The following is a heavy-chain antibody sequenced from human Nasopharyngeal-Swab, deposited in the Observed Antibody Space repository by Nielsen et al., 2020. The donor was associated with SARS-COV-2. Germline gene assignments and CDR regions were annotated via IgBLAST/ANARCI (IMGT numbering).Heavy chain of an antibody. CDR1: GFTFSSYD. V-gene: IGHV3-13*04. J-gene: IGHJ5*02. Sequence: GESLKISCAASGFTFSSYDMHWVRQATGKGLEWVSAIGTAGDTYYPGSVKGRFTIPRENAKNSLYLQMNSLRAGDTAVYYCARARPDIVVVPAALLFDPWGQGTLVTVSS. CDR2: IGTAGDT. CDR3: ARARPDIVVVPAALLFDP. D-gene: IGHD2-2*01.